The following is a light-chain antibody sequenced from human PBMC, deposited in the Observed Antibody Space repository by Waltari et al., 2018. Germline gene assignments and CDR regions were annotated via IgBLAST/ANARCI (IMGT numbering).Light chain of an antibody. V-gene: IGKV1-5*03. Sequence: DIQMTQFPYTLSASVGNRVTITCRASQDIITWLAWYQQKPGKAPKLLIFKASSLESGVPSRFSGSGSGTEFTLTISSLQPDDFATYYCQQYNSYSTTFGGGTKVEVK. CDR2: KAS. CDR3: QQYNSYSTT. J-gene: IGKJ4*01. CDR1: QDIITW.